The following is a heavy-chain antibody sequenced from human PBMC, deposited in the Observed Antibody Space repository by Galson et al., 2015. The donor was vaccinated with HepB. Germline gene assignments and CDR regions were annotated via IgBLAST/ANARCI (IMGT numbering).Heavy chain of an antibody. CDR1: GYTFTSYD. CDR3: ARGPSFEEWELLFDHLAGDY. Sequence: SVKVSCKASGYTFTSYDINWVRQATGQGLEWMGWMNPNSGNTGYAQKFQGRVNMTRNTSVSTAYMELSSLRSEDTAVYYCARGPSFEEWELLFDHLAGDYWGQGTLVTVSS. CDR2: MNPNSGNT. D-gene: IGHD1-26*01. J-gene: IGHJ4*02. V-gene: IGHV1-8*01.